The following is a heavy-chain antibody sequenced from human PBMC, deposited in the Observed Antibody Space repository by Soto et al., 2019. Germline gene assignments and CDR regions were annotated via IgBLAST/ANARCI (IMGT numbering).Heavy chain of an antibody. CDR3: ARFPSGTDTNWFDP. CDR2: IYPDDSDT. CDR1: GYRFAKYG. V-gene: IGHV5-51*01. D-gene: IGHD1-26*01. J-gene: IGHJ5*02. Sequence: VESLRIWCKASGYRFAKYGIGWVLQMPGKGLELMGIIYPDDSDTRYSPSFQGQVTISADKSITTAYLQWSSLKASDTAMYYCARFPSGTDTNWFDPWGQGTMVTVSS.